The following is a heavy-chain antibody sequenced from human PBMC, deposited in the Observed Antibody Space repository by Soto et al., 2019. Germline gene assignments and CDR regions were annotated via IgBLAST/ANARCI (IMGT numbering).Heavy chain of an antibody. J-gene: IGHJ5*02. CDR1: GGSISSYY. V-gene: IGHV4-4*07. CDR3: AGGPAAISWFDP. Sequence: TXSLTCTVRGGSISSYYWSWSRQPAGKGLEWIGRIYTSGSTNYNPSLKSRVTMSVDTSKNQFSLKLSSVAAADTAVYYCAGGPAAISWFDPWGQGTLVTVSS. D-gene: IGHD2-2*02. CDR2: IYTSGST.